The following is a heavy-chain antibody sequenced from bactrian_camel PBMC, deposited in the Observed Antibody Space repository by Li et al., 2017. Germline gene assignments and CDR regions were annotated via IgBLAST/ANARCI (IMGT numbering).Heavy chain of an antibody. Sequence: HVQLVESGGGSAQAGGSLKLSCAVSGYDIRRNLLGWFRQAPGKEREGVAAIDTGDGSTLYLNSVEGRFTISHDNAKNTLYLQMNSLKPEDTAMYYCAANFGPYRSGPYHARRANFLGQGTQVTVS. CDR1: GYDIRRNL. J-gene: IGHJ4*01. CDR2: IDTGDGST. V-gene: IGHV3S1*01. D-gene: IGHD2*01.